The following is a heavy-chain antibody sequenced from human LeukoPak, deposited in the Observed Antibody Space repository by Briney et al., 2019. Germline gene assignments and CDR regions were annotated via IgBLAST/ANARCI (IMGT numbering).Heavy chain of an antibody. CDR3: ARERGNYDGYFDY. CDR1: GGSISSGSYY. Sequence: PSQTLSLTCTVSGGSISSGSYYWSWIRQPAGKGLEWIGRIYTSGSTNYNPSLKSRVTISVDTSKNQFSLKLSSVTAADTAVYYCARERGNYDGYFDYWGQGTLVTVSS. CDR2: IYTSGST. D-gene: IGHD1-7*01. V-gene: IGHV4-61*02. J-gene: IGHJ4*02.